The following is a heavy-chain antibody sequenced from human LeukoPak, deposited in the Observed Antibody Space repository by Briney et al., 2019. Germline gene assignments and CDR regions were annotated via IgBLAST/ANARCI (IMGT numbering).Heavy chain of an antibody. CDR2: VTYDGSKA. D-gene: IGHD2-2*01. V-gene: IGHV3-30*18. CDR3: AKDQRTMTRRMDV. Sequence: GGSLRLSCAASGFTFRNYGMHWVRQVPGKGLEWLGVVTYDGSKAFYADSVKGRLTISRDNSKNTLYLQMNTLRVEDRAVYFCAKDQRTMTRRMDVWGQGTAVIVSS. J-gene: IGHJ6*02. CDR1: GFTFRNYG.